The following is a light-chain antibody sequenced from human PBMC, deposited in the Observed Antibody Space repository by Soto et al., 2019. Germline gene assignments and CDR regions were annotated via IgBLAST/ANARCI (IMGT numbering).Light chain of an antibody. CDR3: SSYAGSNDVV. V-gene: IGLV2-8*01. J-gene: IGLJ2*01. Sequence: QSALTQPPSASGSPGQSVTISCTGTSSDVGGDNYVSWYQQQPGKAPKLMIYEVSKRPSGVPDRFSGSKSGTTASLTVAGLQAEDDDDYYCSSYAGSNDVVFGGGTKLTVL. CDR2: EVS. CDR1: SSDVGGDNY.